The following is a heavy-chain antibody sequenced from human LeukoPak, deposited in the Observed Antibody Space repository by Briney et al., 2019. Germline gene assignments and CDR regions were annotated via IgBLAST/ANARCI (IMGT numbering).Heavy chain of an antibody. CDR1: GGSISSYY. J-gene: IGHJ4*02. D-gene: IGHD3-22*01. CDR3: VGSHYYDSSGYSGYFDY. V-gene: IGHV4-59*01. Sequence: PSETLSLTCTVSGGSISSYYWSWIRQPPGKGLEWIGYIYYSGSTNYNPSLKSRVTISVDTSENQFSLKLSSVTAADTAVYYCVGSHYYDSSGYSGYFDYWGQGTLVTVSS. CDR2: IYYSGST.